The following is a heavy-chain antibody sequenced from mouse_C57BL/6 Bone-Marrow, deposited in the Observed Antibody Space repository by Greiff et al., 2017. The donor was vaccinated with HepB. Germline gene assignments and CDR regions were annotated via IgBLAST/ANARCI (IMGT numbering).Heavy chain of an antibody. Sequence: EVQLQQSGPVLVKPGASVKMSCKASGYTFTDYYMNWVKQSHGKSLEWIGVINPYNGGTSYNQKFKGKATLTVDKSSSTAYMELNSLTSEDSAVYYCARRGRYYYYAMDYWGQGTSVTVSS. D-gene: IGHD1-1*01. J-gene: IGHJ4*01. CDR1: GYTFTDYY. CDR2: INPYNGGT. CDR3: ARRGRYYYYAMDY. V-gene: IGHV1-19*01.